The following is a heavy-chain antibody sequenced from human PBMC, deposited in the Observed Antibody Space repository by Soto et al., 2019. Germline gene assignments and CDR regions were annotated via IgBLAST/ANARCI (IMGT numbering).Heavy chain of an antibody. D-gene: IGHD2-2*01. CDR3: TRVGRQLADDY. J-gene: IGHJ4*02. CDR1: GFIFSNYE. CDR2: IGTADDT. V-gene: IGHV3-13*01. Sequence: GGSLRLSCAASGFIFSNYEMHWVRLGTGKGLEWVSGIGTADDTYYSGSVKGRFTISRENAKGSLYLQMNSLRVEDTAVYYCTRVGRQLADDYWGQGTLVTVSS.